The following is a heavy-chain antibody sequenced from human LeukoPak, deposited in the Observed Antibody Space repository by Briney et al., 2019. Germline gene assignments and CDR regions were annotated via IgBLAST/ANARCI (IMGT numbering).Heavy chain of an antibody. CDR1: GYSISSGYY. J-gene: IGHJ3*01. Sequence: SETLSLTCAVSGYSISSGYYWGWIRQPPGKGLEWIGSIYQSGSTNYNPSLKSRVTISVDTSKNQFSLKLSSVTAADTAVYYCARGGKLLWFGEGRDAFDVWGQGTMVTVSS. CDR2: IYQSGST. CDR3: ARGGKLLWFGEGRDAFDV. V-gene: IGHV4-38-2*01. D-gene: IGHD3-10*01.